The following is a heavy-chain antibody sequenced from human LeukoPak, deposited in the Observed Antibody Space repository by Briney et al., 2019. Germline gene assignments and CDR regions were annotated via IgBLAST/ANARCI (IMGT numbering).Heavy chain of an antibody. CDR1: GYIFTSYG. V-gene: IGHV1-18*01. J-gene: IGHJ5*02. Sequence: ASVKVSCKASGYIFTSYGISWVRQAPGQGLECMGWINAYNGNTYYAQKFQGRVTLTTDTSTSTAYMELRSLRSDDTAVYYCARDTAMAYYEESYFDPWGQGTLVTVSS. CDR3: ARDTAMAYYEESYFDP. D-gene: IGHD5-18*01. CDR2: INAYNGNT.